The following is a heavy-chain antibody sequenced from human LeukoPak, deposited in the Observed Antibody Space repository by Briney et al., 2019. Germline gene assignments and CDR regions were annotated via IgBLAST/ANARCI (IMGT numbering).Heavy chain of an antibody. J-gene: IGHJ6*02. CDR3: VRANSGAGMDV. D-gene: IGHD5-12*01. V-gene: IGHV3-30*03. CDR2: ISYDGSNK. CDR1: RFTFSSYG. Sequence: GGSLRLSCAASRFTFSSYGMHWVRQAPGKGLEWVAVISYDGSNKYYADSVKGRFTISRDNSKNTLYLQMNSLRAEDTAVYYCVRANSGAGMDVWGQGTTVTVSS.